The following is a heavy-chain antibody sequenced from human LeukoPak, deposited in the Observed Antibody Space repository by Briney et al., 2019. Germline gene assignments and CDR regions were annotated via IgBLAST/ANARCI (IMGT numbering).Heavy chain of an antibody. V-gene: IGHV1-46*01. CDR2: INPSGGST. Sequence: ASVKVSCKSSGHTFTSYYMHWVRQAPGQGLEWMGIINPSGGSTSYAQKFQGRVTMTRDTSTSTVCMELSSLRSGDTAVYYCARGDLIQLWSYYFDYWGQGTLVTVSS. D-gene: IGHD5-18*01. CDR1: GHTFTSYY. CDR3: ARGDLIQLWSYYFDY. J-gene: IGHJ4*02.